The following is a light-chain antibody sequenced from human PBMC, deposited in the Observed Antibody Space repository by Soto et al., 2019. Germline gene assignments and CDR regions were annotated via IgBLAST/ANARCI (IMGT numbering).Light chain of an antibody. Sequence: EIVLTQSPATLSLSPGERATLSCRASQSVSSFLAWYQQKPGQAPRLLIYDASNRAPGIPARFSGSGSGTEFTLTIGSLDPEDFAVYYCQQRSNWPLFTFGPGTKVHI. CDR1: QSVSSF. CDR3: QQRSNWPLFT. J-gene: IGKJ3*01. V-gene: IGKV3-11*01. CDR2: DAS.